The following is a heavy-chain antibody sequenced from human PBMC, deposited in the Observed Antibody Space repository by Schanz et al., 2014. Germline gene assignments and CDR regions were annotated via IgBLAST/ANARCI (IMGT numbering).Heavy chain of an antibody. J-gene: IGHJ2*01. CDR2: ISSSSSYI. D-gene: IGHD2-21*01. V-gene: IGHV3-21*02. CDR1: GFTFSSYA. Sequence: EVQLVESGGGLVQPGGSLRLSCAASGFTFSSYAMSWVRQAPGKGLEWVSSISSSSSYIYYADSVKGRFTISRDNAKNSLYLQMNSLRAEDTAVYYCARVVRLAYCGGDCYSGGYFDLWGRGTLVTVSS. CDR3: ARVVRLAYCGGDCYSGGYFDL.